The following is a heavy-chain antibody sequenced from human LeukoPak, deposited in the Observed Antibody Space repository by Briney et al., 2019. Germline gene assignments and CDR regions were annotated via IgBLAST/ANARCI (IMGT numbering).Heavy chain of an antibody. D-gene: IGHD5-12*01. CDR3: ARSLARPGWFDP. CDR2: IYYSGSI. Sequence: SDTLSLTCTVPGASISSYDWSWIRQPPGKGLEWIGYIYYSGSINYNPSLKSRVTTSVDTSKSQFSLKLSSATAADTAVYYCARSLARPGWFDPWGQGTLVTVSS. V-gene: IGHV4-59*08. J-gene: IGHJ5*02. CDR1: GASISSYD.